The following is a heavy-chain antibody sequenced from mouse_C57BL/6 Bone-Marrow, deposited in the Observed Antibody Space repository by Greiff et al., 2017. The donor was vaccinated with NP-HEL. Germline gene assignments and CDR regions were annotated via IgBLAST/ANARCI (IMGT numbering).Heavy chain of an antibody. CDR1: GYTFTSYW. Sequence: QVQLQQPGAELVRPGTSVKLSCKASGYTFTSYWMHWVKQRPGQGLEWIGVIDPSDSYTNYNQKFKGKATLTVYTSSSTAYMQLSSLTSEDSAVYYCARNYAMDYWGQGTSVTVSS. V-gene: IGHV1-59*01. J-gene: IGHJ4*01. CDR2: IDPSDSYT. CDR3: ARNYAMDY.